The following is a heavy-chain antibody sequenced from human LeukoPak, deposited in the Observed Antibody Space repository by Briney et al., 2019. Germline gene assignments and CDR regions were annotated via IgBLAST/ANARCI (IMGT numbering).Heavy chain of an antibody. V-gene: IGHV4-59*01. Sequence: SETLSLTCTVSGGSISSYYWSWIRQPPGKGLEWIGYIHYSGSTNYNPSLKSRVTISVDTSKNQFSLKLSSVTAADTAVYYCARVSTQLVPVYWGQGTLVTVSS. J-gene: IGHJ4*02. CDR1: GGSISSYY. CDR2: IHYSGST. CDR3: ARVSTQLVPVY. D-gene: IGHD6-6*01.